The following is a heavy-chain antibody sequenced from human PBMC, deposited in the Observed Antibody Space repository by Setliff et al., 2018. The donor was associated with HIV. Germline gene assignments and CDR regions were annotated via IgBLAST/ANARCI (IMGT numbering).Heavy chain of an antibody. V-gene: IGHV3-21*04. D-gene: IGHD5-12*01. J-gene: IGHJ4*02. CDR3: APIRDGYNYFFDH. Sequence: PGGSLTLSCAASGFTFSSYSMNWVRQAPGRGPEWVAAISARSDHSYAADSMKGRFTISRDNSKNTLYLQMTDLRAEDTAIYYCAPIRDGYNYFFDHWGQGTLVTVSS. CDR1: GFTFSSYS. CDR2: ISARSDHS.